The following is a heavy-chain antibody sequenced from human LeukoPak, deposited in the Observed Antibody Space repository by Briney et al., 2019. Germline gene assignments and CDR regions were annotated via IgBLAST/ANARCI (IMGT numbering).Heavy chain of an antibody. CDR2: INWNGGST. CDR3: ARGFEYYYDSSGYPAFDI. V-gene: IGHV3-20*01. J-gene: IGHJ3*02. CDR1: GFTFDDYG. Sequence: GGSLRLSCAASGFTFDDYGMSWVRQAPGKGLEWVSGINWNGGSTGYADSVKGRFTISRDNAKNSLYLQMNSLRAEDTALYHCARGFEYYYDSSGYPAFDIWGQGTMVTVSS. D-gene: IGHD3-22*01.